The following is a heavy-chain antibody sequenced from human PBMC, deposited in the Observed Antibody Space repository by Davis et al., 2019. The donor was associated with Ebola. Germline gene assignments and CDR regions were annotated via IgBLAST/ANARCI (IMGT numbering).Heavy chain of an antibody. CDR2: INTNTGTP. D-gene: IGHD6-19*01. J-gene: IGHJ1*01. CDR1: GYSFTNHF. V-gene: IGHV7-4-1*02. CDR3: ARAPSSSDWEEEYFQH. Sequence: ASVTVSCKASGYSFTNHFINWVRQAPGQGLEWMGWINTNTGTPTFAQDFTGRFDFSLDTAVNTAYLQITSLKAEDTAVYYCARAPSSSDWEEEYFQHWGQGTLVTVSS.